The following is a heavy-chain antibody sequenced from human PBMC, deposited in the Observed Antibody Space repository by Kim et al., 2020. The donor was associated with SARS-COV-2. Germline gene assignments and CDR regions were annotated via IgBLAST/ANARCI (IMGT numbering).Heavy chain of an antibody. J-gene: IGHJ5*02. CDR3: ARERSGSFPVHNWFDP. D-gene: IGHD3-10*01. CDR2: INQSGST. CDR1: GGSFSGYY. V-gene: IGHV4-34*01. Sequence: SETLSLTCAVYGGSFSGYYWSWIRQPPGKGLEWIGEINQSGSTNYNPSLKSRVTISVDTSKNQFSLKLSSVTAADTAVYYCARERSGSFPVHNWFDPWGQGTLVTVSS.